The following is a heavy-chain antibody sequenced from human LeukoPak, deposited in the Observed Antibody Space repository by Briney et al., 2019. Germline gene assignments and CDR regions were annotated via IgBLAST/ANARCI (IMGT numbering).Heavy chain of an antibody. CDR2: IHYSGTT. V-gene: IGHV4-59*08. D-gene: IGHD1-1*01. CDR1: GGSSSNYY. CDR3: ARHHWRSAYFDY. J-gene: IGHJ4*02. Sequence: SETLSLTCTVSGGSSSNYYWSWLRQSPGKGLEWIGYIHYSGTTNYNPSLSSRVTISVDTSKNQFSLKVSSVTAADTAVYYCARHHWRSAYFDYSGQGTLVTVSS.